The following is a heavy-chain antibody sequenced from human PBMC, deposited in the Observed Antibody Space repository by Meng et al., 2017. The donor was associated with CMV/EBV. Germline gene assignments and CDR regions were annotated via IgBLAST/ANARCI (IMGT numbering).Heavy chain of an antibody. CDR1: GFTFSSYS. CDR3: ARGPYCSSTSCYPSWFDP. J-gene: IGHJ5*02. D-gene: IGHD2-2*01. CDR2: ISSSSSYI. V-gene: IGHV3-21*01. Sequence: GESLKISCAASGFTFSSYSMNWVRQAPGKGLEWVSSISSSSSYIYYADSVKGRFTISRDNAKNSLYLQMNSLRAEDTAVYYCARGPYCSSTSCYPSWFDPWGQGTLVTVSS.